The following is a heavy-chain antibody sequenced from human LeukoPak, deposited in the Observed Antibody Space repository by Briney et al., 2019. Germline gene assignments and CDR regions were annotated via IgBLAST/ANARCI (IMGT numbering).Heavy chain of an antibody. CDR3: AKDEAAAERDYYHGMDV. V-gene: IGHV3-30*18. Sequence: PGGSLRLSCAASGFTFSSYGMHWVRQAPGNGLEWVAVISYDGSNKYYADSVKGRFTISRDNSKNTLYLQMNSLRAEDTAVYYCAKDEAAAERDYYHGMDVWGQGTTVTVSS. CDR2: ISYDGSNK. CDR1: GFTFSSYG. J-gene: IGHJ6*02. D-gene: IGHD6-13*01.